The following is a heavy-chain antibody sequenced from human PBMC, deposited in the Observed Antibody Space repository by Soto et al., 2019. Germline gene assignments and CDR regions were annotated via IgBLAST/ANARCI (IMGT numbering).Heavy chain of an antibody. CDR1: GDSISGSPYF. J-gene: IGHJ4*02. CDR2: IFYDGYT. CDR3: ARLQAAVPHY. V-gene: IGHV4-39*01. D-gene: IGHD6-13*01. Sequence: QVQLQESGPGLVMPSETLSLTCTVSGDSISGSPYFWGWIRQPPGKRLEWIESIFYDGYTLYTPSLKSRVTISVDTSKNQFSLKLTSVAAADTAIYFCARLQAAVPHYWGQGILVTVSS.